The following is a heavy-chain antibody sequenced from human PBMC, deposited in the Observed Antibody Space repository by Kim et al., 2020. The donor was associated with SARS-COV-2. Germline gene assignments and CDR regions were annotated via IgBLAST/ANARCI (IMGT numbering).Heavy chain of an antibody. CDR3: AKGYSGSYYGALQH. CDR1: GFTFDDYA. J-gene: IGHJ1*01. D-gene: IGHD1-26*01. Sequence: GGSLRLSCAASGFTFDDYAMHWVRQAPGKGLEWVSGISWNSGSIGYADSVKGRFTISRDNAKNSLYLQMNSLRAEDTALYYCAKGYSGSYYGALQHWGQGTLVTVSS. CDR2: ISWNSGSI. V-gene: IGHV3-9*01.